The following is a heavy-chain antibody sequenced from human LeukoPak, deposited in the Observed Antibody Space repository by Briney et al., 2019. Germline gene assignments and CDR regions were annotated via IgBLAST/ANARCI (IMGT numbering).Heavy chain of an antibody. CDR2: ISGSGGST. V-gene: IGHV3-23*01. Sequence: GGSLRLSCAASGFTFSSYAMSWVRQAPGKGLEWVSAISGSGGSTYYADSVKGRFTISRDNSKDTLYLQMNSLRAEDTAVYYCAKVTGAYCGGDCYGTDVWGQGTTVTVSS. CDR1: GFTFSSYA. D-gene: IGHD2-21*01. J-gene: IGHJ6*02. CDR3: AKVTGAYCGGDCYGTDV.